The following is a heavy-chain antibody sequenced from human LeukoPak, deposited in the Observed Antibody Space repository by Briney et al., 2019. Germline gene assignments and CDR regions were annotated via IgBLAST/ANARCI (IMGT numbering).Heavy chain of an antibody. V-gene: IGHV4-59*01. Sequence: SETLSLTCTVSGGSISDYSWSWIRQPPGKGLEWIGNIYYSGSTNYNPSLKSRVTISVDTSKNQFSLKLSSVTAADTAVYYCARGESSSWYGYWGQGTLVTVSS. CDR3: ARGESSSWYGY. D-gene: IGHD6-13*01. CDR2: IYYSGST. J-gene: IGHJ4*02. CDR1: GGSISDYS.